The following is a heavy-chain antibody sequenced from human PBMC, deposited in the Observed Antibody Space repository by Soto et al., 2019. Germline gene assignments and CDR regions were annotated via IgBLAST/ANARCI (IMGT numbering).Heavy chain of an antibody. J-gene: IGHJ4*02. CDR2: IYHSGST. Sequence: QVQLQESGPGLVKPSGTLSLTCAVSGGSISSSNWWSWVRQPPGKGLEWIGEIYHSGSTNYNPSLKSRGTIPVDNSKNQFSLKLSSVTAADTAVYYCARRDWNLPLGYWGQGTLVTVSS. CDR1: GGSISSSNW. CDR3: ARRDWNLPLGY. V-gene: IGHV4-4*02. D-gene: IGHD1-1*01.